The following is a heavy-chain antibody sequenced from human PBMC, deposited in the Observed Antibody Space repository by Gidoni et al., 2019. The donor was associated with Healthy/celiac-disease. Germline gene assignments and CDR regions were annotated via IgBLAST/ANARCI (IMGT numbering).Heavy chain of an antibody. CDR3: ARDPLPHPDYYDSSGWFDY. V-gene: IGHV3-30-3*01. CDR1: GFTFSSLA. CDR2: ISYDGSNK. J-gene: IGHJ4*02. D-gene: IGHD3-22*01. Sequence: QVQLVESGGGVVQPGRSLRRSCAASGFTFSSLAMHWVRQAPGKGLEWVAVISYDGSNKYYADSVKGRFTISRDNSKNTLYLQMNSLRAEDTAVYYCARDPLPHPDYYDSSGWFDYWGQGTLVTVSS.